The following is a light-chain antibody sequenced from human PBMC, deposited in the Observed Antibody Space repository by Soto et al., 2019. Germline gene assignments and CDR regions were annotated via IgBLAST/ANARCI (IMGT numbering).Light chain of an antibody. Sequence: QAVVTQEPSLTVSPGGTVTLTCASSTGAVTSGYYPNWFQQKPGQAPRALIYSTNKKHSWTPARFSGSLLGGKAALTLSGVQPEDEAEYYCLLYYGGAQLVFGGGTKLTVL. V-gene: IGLV7-43*01. CDR1: TGAVTSGYY. CDR2: STN. J-gene: IGLJ3*02. CDR3: LLYYGGAQLV.